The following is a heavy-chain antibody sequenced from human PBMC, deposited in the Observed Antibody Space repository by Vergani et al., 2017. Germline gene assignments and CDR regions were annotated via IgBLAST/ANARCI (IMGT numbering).Heavy chain of an antibody. Sequence: EVQLVESGGGLVQPGGSLRLSCAASGFTFSSYEMNWVRQAPGKGLEWVSYISSSGSTIYYADSVKGRFTISRDNAKNSLYLQMNSLRAEDTAVYYCAGHGPRSGWGQDDYYYYGMDVWGQGTTVTVSS. CDR2: ISSSGSTI. J-gene: IGHJ6*02. CDR3: AGHGPRSGWGQDDYYYYGMDV. V-gene: IGHV3-48*03. CDR1: GFTFSSYE. D-gene: IGHD6-19*01.